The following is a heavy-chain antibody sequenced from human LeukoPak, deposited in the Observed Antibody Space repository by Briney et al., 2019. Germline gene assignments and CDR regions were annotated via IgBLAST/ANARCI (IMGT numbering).Heavy chain of an antibody. V-gene: IGHV1-69*05. CDR3: AVGYYDSSGYRPIDY. CDR1: GGTFSSYA. CDR2: IIPIFGTA. D-gene: IGHD3-22*01. Sequence: APVKVSCKASGGTFSSYAISWVRQAPGQGLEWMGGIIPIFGTANYAQKFQGRVTITTDESTSTAYMELSSLRSEDTAVYYCAVGYYDSSGYRPIDYWGQGTLVTVSS. J-gene: IGHJ4*02.